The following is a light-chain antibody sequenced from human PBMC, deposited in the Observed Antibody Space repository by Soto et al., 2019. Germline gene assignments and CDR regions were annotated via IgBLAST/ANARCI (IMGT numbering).Light chain of an antibody. Sequence: QSALTQPPSASGSPGQSVTISCTGTSSVVGGYNYVSWYQQHPGKAPKLMIYEVSKRPSGVPDRFSGSKSGNTASLTVSGLQAEDEADYYCSSYAGSNNIVVFGGGTKLTVL. J-gene: IGLJ2*01. CDR1: SSVVGGYNY. V-gene: IGLV2-8*01. CDR3: SSYAGSNNIVV. CDR2: EVS.